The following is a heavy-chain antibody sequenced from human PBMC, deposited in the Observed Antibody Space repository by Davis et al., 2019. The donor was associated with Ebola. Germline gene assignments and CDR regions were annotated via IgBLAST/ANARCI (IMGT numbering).Heavy chain of an antibody. CDR2: ISPYNSNT. V-gene: IGHV1-18*01. D-gene: IGHD5-18*01. Sequence: ASVKVSCKASGYTFTSHGISWVRQAPGQGLEWMGWISPYNSNTNSAQKLQGRVTMTTDTSTSTAYMELRSLRSDDTAVYYCATDRGYSYGYDYWGQGTLVTVSS. CDR3: ATDRGYSYGYDY. J-gene: IGHJ4*02. CDR1: GYTFTSHG.